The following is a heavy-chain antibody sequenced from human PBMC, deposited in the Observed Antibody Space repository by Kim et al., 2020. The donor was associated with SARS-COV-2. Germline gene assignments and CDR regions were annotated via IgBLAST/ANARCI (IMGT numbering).Heavy chain of an antibody. V-gene: IGHV4-34*01. CDR3: ARGRPLAYCGGDCYLRRVIDY. CDR2: INHSGST. Sequence: SETLSLTCAVYGGSFSGYYWSWIRQPPGKGLEWIGEINHSGSTNYNPSLKSRVTISVDTSKNQFSLKLSSVTAADTAVYYCARGRPLAYCGGDCYLRRVIDYWGQGTLVTVSS. CDR1: GGSFSGYY. D-gene: IGHD2-21*01. J-gene: IGHJ4*02.